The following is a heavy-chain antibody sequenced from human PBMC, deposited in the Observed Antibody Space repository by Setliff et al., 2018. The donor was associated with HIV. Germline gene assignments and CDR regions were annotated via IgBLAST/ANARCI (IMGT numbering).Heavy chain of an antibody. CDR2: ISSSSSTI. D-gene: IGHD3-3*01. V-gene: IGHV3-74*01. Sequence: GGSLRLSCAVSGFTFSTYWMHWVRQAPGKGLVWVSRISSSSSTIYCADSLKGRFTISRDNAKNTVYLQMNSLRAEDTAVYYCVRVLTIFSTGPHFDPWGQGTLVTVSS. CDR3: VRVLTIFSTGPHFDP. J-gene: IGHJ5*02. CDR1: GFTFSTYW.